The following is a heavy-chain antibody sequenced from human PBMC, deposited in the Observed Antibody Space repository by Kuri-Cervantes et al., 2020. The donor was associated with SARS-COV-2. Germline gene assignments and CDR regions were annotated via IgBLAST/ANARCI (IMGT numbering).Heavy chain of an antibody. CDR1: GFTFSSYA. Sequence: GGSLRLSCAASGFTFSSYAMSWVRQAPGKGLEWVPAISGSGGSTYYADSVKGRFTISRDNSKNTLYLQMNSLRAEDTAVYYCAKDPGFRELLYYFDYWGQGTLVTVSS. D-gene: IGHD3-10*01. CDR2: ISGSGGST. J-gene: IGHJ4*02. CDR3: AKDPGFRELLYYFDY. V-gene: IGHV3-23*01.